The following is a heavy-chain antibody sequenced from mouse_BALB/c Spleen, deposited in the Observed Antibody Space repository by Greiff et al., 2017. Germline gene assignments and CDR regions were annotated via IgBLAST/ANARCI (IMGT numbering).Heavy chain of an antibody. D-gene: IGHD1-1*01. CDR3: GISYCFAY. V-gene: IGHV1S81*02. Sequence: VQLQQSGAELVKPGASVKLSCKASGYTFTSYWMHWVKQRPGQGLEWIGEINPSNGRTNYNEKFKSKATLTVDKSSSTAYMQLSSLTSEDSAVYCCGISYCFAYWGQGTTLTVSS. CDR1: GYTFTSYW. CDR2: INPSNGRT. J-gene: IGHJ2*01.